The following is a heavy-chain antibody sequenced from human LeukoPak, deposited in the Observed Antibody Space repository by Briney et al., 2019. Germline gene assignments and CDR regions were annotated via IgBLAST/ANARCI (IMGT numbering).Heavy chain of an antibody. CDR1: GFTFSSYA. V-gene: IGHV3-23*01. CDR3: AKDDNLEWGNFDY. D-gene: IGHD3-3*01. J-gene: IGHJ4*02. Sequence: GGSLRLSCAASGFTFSSYAMSWVRQAPGKGLEWVSGISGSGGSTFYADSVKGRFTISRDNFRNTLFLQVNSLRAEDTAVYYCAKDDNLEWGNFDYWGQGTLVTVSS. CDR2: ISGSGGST.